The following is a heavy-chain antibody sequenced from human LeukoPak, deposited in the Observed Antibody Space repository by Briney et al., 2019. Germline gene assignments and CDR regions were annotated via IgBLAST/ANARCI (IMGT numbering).Heavy chain of an antibody. CDR2: MNPNSGNT. D-gene: IGHD6-13*01. Sequence: ASVTVSCKGSGYTFTSYDINWVRQPTAQGLEWMGWMNPNSGNTGYAQKFQGRVTMTRNTSISTADMELSSLRSEDTAVYYCARGPPGTYYFDYWGQGTLVTVSS. CDR1: GYTFTSYD. CDR3: ARGPPGTYYFDY. J-gene: IGHJ4*02. V-gene: IGHV1-8*01.